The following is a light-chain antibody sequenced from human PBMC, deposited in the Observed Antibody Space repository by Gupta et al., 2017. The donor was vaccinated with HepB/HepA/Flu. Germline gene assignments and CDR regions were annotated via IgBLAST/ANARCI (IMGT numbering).Light chain of an antibody. CDR2: DVK. V-gene: IGLV2-14*03. CDR1: SSDVGGYNY. CDR3: SSDTNSIHL. Sequence: QSALPQPASVSGPPGQSITISCTGASSDVGGYNYVPWYQQHPGTAPKLIIYDVKKRPSRVSNRFSGSKSGNTASLTISGLQAEDEADYYCSSDTNSIHLFGGGTKLTVL. J-gene: IGLJ2*01.